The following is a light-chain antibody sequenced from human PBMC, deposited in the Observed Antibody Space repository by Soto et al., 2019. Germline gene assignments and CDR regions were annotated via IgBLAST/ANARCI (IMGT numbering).Light chain of an antibody. CDR2: DVS. Sequence: QSALTQPASVSGSPGQSITISCTGTSSDVGGYNYVSWYQQHPGKAPKLMIYDVSNRPSGVSNRFSGSKSGNTASLTISGLQAEDGADYYCSSYTCSSTYVVFGRGTKLTVL. CDR1: SSDVGGYNY. CDR3: SSYTCSSTYVV. V-gene: IGLV2-14*01. J-gene: IGLJ2*01.